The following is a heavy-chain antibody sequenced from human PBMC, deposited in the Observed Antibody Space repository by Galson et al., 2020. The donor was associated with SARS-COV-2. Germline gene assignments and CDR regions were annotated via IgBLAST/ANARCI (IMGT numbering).Heavy chain of an antibody. Sequence: ASVKVSFKASGYTFTGYYMHWVRQAPGQGLEWMGWINPNSGGTNYAQKFQGWVTMTRDTSISTAYMELSRLRSDDTAVYYCARSYYYDSSGYLDAFDIWGQGTMVTVSS. D-gene: IGHD3-22*01. CDR3: ARSYYYDSSGYLDAFDI. J-gene: IGHJ3*02. CDR1: GYTFTGYY. V-gene: IGHV1-2*04. CDR2: INPNSGGT.